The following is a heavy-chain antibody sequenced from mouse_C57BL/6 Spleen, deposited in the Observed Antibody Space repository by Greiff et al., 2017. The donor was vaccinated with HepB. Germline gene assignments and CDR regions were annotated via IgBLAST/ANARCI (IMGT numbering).Heavy chain of an antibody. V-gene: IGHV1-52*01. Sequence: QVQLQQPGAELVRPGSSVKLSCKASGYTFTSYWMHWVKQRPIQGLEWIGNIDPSDSETHYNQKFKDKATLTVDKSSSTAYMQLSSLTSEDSAVYYCARKSYDYDVLDYWGQGTTLTVSS. CDR3: ARKSYDYDVLDY. CDR2: IDPSDSET. D-gene: IGHD2-4*01. CDR1: GYTFTSYW. J-gene: IGHJ2*01.